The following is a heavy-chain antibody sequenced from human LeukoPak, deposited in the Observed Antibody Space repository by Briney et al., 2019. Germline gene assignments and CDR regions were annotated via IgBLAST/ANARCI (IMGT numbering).Heavy chain of an antibody. D-gene: IGHD6-19*01. CDR2: ISGSGGST. V-gene: IGHV3-23*01. J-gene: IGHJ4*02. Sequence: PGGSLRLFCVASGFTFSSYEMNWVRQAPGEGLEWVSAISGSGGSTYYADSVKGRFTIYRDNSKNTLYLQMKSLRTEDTDVYYCATAVYISGWSGNDYWGQGTLVTVSS. CDR1: GFTFSSYE. CDR3: ATAVYISGWSGNDY.